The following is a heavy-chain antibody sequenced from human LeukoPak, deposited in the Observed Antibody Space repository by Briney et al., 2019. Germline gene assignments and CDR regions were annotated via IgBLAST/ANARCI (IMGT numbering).Heavy chain of an antibody. CDR1: GFTFSSYG. J-gene: IGHJ4*02. CDR3: AKDLGATVTTDSDY. CDR2: ISYDGSNK. Sequence: GGSLRLSCAASGFTFSSYGMHWVRQAPGKGLEWVAVISYDGSNKYYADSVKGRFTISRDNPKNTLYLQMNSLRAEDTAVYYCAKDLGATVTTDSDYWGQGTLVTVSS. V-gene: IGHV3-30*18. D-gene: IGHD4-17*01.